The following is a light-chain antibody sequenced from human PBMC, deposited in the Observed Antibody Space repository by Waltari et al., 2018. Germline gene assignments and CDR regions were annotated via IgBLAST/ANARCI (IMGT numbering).Light chain of an antibody. CDR3: QQDSSFST. J-gene: IGKJ2*01. Sequence: DIQLTQSPSTLSASVVDRVTISCRASPIVGTWLDWYQQKPGNAPKLLIYMAYSLEGGVPSRCRGSGEGTELTLTNSSLQPDDFATDSCQQDSSFSTFGQGNKV. V-gene: IGKV1-5*03. CDR1: PIVGTW. CDR2: MAY.